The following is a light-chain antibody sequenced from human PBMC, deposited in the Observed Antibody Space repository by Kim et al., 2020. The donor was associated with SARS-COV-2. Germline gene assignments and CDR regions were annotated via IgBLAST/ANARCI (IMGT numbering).Light chain of an antibody. CDR1: QSVSPY. J-gene: IGKJ4*01. Sequence: LALSPGERATLSCQASQSVSPYLTWYQQKPGQARRLLIYDASMRATGIPARFSGSGSGTHFTLTISSLEPDDFAVYYCQLRTNWLTSGEGTKLEI. V-gene: IGKV3-11*01. CDR3: QLRTNWLT. CDR2: DAS.